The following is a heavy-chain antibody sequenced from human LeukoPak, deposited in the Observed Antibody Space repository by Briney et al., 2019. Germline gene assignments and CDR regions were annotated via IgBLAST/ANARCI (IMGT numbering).Heavy chain of an antibody. CDR3: ARGSYLPSPFDP. V-gene: IGHV1-3*04. CDR1: GYTFTTYA. D-gene: IGHD3-10*01. Sequence: ASVKVSCKASGYTFTTYAMHWVRQAPGQRLQWIGWIKTGNGNTKYSQKFQARVTITRDTSASTAYMELSSLRSEDTAVYYCARGSYLPSPFDPWGQGTLVTVSS. J-gene: IGHJ5*02. CDR2: IKTGNGNT.